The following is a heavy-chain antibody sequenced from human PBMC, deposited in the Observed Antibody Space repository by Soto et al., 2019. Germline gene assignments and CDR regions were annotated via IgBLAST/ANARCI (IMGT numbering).Heavy chain of an antibody. CDR2: INAGNGNT. J-gene: IGHJ4*02. V-gene: IGHV1-3*01. CDR3: PSAPYGAEFAY. Sequence: ASVKVACKAAGYTFTSYAMHWVRQAPGQRLEWMGWINAGNGNTKYSQKFQGRVTITRDTSASTAYMELSSLRSEDTAVYYCPSAPYGAEFAYWGQGTLVTISS. D-gene: IGHD4-17*01. CDR1: GYTFTSYA.